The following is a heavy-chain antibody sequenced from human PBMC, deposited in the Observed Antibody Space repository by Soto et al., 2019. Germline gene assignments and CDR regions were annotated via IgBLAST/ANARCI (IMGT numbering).Heavy chain of an antibody. Sequence: EVQLLESGGGLVQPGGSLRLSCAASGFTFSSYAMSWVRQAPGKGLEWVSAISGSGGSTYYADSVKGRFTISRDNSKKRWYLQMSGRQAEDRAVYTGAPPLWSGELNSWAKGPLVTVPS. CDR3: APPLWSGELNS. CDR1: GFTFSSYA. J-gene: IGHJ4*02. D-gene: IGHD3-10*01. V-gene: IGHV3-23*01. CDR2: ISGSGGST.